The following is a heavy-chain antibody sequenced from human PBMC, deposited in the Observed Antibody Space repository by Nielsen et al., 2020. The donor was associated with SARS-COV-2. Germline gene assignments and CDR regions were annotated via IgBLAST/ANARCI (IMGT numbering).Heavy chain of an antibody. CDR2: IYYSGST. J-gene: IGHJ5*02. CDR3: ARVVDTAMVTHWFDP. CDR1: GGSISSSSYY. V-gene: IGHV4-39*01. Sequence: SETLSLTCTVPGGSISSSSYYWGWIRQPPGKGLEWIGSIYYSGSTYYNPSLKSRVTISVDTSKNQFSLKLSSVTAADTAVYYCARVVDTAMVTHWFDPWGQGTLVTVSS. D-gene: IGHD5-18*01.